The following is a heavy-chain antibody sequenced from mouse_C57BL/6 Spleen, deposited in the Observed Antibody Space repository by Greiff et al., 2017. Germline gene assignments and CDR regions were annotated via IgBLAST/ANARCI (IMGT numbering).Heavy chain of an antibody. V-gene: IGHV1-81*01. CDR1: GYTFTSYG. CDR2: IYPRSGNT. CDR3: AKFITTAYYAMDY. J-gene: IGHJ4*01. D-gene: IGHD1-1*01. Sequence: VQLVESGAELARPGASVKLSCKASGYTFTSYGISWVKQRTGQGLEWIGEIYPRSGNTYYNEKFKGKATLTADKSSSTAYMELRSLTSEDSAVYFCAKFITTAYYAMDYWGQGTSVTVSS.